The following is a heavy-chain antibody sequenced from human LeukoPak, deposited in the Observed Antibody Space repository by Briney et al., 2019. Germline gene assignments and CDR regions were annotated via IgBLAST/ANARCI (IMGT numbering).Heavy chain of an antibody. V-gene: IGHV3-66*01. D-gene: IGHD1-26*01. CDR3: ARTGIVGATIDY. CDR2: VYSGGST. CDR1: GFTVSSNY. Sequence: GGSLRLSCAASGFTVSSNYMSWVRQAPGKGLEWVSVVYSGGSTYYADSVKGRFTISRDNSKSTLYLQMNSLRAEDTAVYYCARTGIVGATIDYWGQGTLVTVSS. J-gene: IGHJ4*02.